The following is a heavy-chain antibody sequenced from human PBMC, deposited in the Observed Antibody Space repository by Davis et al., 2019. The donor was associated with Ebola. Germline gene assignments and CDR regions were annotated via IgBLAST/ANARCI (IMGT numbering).Heavy chain of an antibody. CDR2: ISYDGNEK. Sequence: GESLKISCVASGFTFGSYAMHWVRQTPGKGLEWVAVISYDGNEKYHADTVKGRFTISRDNSKDTLYLQMHSLRAEDTAVYFCARGGYYLDHWGQGIPVSVSS. CDR1: GFTFGSYA. J-gene: IGHJ4*02. CDR3: ARGGYYLDH. V-gene: IGHV3-30-3*01.